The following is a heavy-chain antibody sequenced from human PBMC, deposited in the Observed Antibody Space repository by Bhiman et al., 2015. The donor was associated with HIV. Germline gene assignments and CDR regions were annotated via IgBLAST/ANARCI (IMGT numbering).Heavy chain of an antibody. D-gene: IGHD1-26*01. Sequence: VQLVESGGGLVKPGGSLRLSCAASGFTFSSYSMNWVRQAPGKGLEWVAVISYDGINKYYSDSVKGRFTISRDSSKNTLYLLMNSLRADDTAVYYCAKVTILGSYLDYFDYWGQGTLVTVSS. CDR2: ISYDGINK. CDR3: AKVTILGSYLDYFDY. J-gene: IGHJ4*02. V-gene: IGHV3-30*18. CDR1: GFTFSSYS.